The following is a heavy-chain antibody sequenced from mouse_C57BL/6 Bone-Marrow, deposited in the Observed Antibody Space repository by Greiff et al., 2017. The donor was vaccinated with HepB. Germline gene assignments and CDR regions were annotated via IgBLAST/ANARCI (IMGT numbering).Heavy chain of an antibody. CDR3: GRSTITTVVAYDAMDY. CDR1: GYTFTSYW. Sequence: QVQLQQPGAELVKPGASVKMSCKASGYTFTSYWITWVKQRPGQGLEWIGDIYPGSGSTNYNEKFKSKATLTVDTSSSTAYMQLSSLTSEDSAVYYCGRSTITTVVAYDAMDYWGQGTSVTVSS. D-gene: IGHD1-1*01. V-gene: IGHV1-55*01. CDR2: IYPGSGST. J-gene: IGHJ4*01.